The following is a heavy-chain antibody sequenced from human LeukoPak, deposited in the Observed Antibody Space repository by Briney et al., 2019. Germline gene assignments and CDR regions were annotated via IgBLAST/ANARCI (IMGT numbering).Heavy chain of an antibody. CDR1: GFRLSDYY. CDR2: ISGSGDAI. D-gene: IGHD3-22*01. CDR3: ASLYDSTGFCFDY. Sequence: GGSLRLSCVVSGFRLSDYYMSSIRQTPRKGRGLGSYISGSGDAIYYTDSVKGRFTISRDNAKNSLYLQLDSLSAEDTAVYYCASLYDSTGFCFDYWGQGALVTVSS. V-gene: IGHV3-11*01. J-gene: IGHJ4*02.